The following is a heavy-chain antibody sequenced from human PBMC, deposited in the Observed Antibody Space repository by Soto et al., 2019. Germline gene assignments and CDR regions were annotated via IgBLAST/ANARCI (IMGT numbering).Heavy chain of an antibody. J-gene: IGHJ4*02. CDR2: IIPIFGTA. CDR1: GGTFSRHA. V-gene: IGHV1-69*01. D-gene: IGHD3-22*01. CDR3: ARGWGYDSTDCYYAY. Sequence: QVQLVQSGAEVRKPGSSVKVSCKASGGTFSRHAISWVRQAPGQGLEWMGGIIPIFGTANHAQKFQGRVTIIADESTSTVYMELSSLRSEDTAIYYCARGWGYDSTDCYYAYWGQGTLVIVSS.